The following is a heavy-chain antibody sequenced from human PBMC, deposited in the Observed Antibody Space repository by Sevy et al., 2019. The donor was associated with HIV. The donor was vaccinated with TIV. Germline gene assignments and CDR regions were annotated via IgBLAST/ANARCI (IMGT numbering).Heavy chain of an antibody. D-gene: IGHD2-15*01. Sequence: ASVKVSCKTSGYTFTTYYMHWVRQAPGQGLEWMGLINPSGGYTSNAQKFQGRVTMTSDRSATTVHMELRSLTSEDSAIYYCARTRTCGGSCYYFDYWGQGTQITVSS. J-gene: IGHJ4*02. CDR1: GYTFTTYY. CDR2: INPSGGYT. CDR3: ARTRTCGGSCYYFDY. V-gene: IGHV1-46*01.